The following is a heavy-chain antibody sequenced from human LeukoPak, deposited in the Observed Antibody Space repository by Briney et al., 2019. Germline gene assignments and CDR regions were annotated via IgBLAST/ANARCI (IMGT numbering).Heavy chain of an antibody. J-gene: IGHJ4*02. CDR1: GFTFSSYA. Sequence: GGSLRLSCAASGFTFSSYAMHWVRQAPGKGLEWVAVISYDGSNKYYADSVKGRFTISRDNSKNTLYLQMNSLRAEDTAVYYCALSRTLDYWGQGTLVTVSS. CDR3: ALSRTLDY. CDR2: ISYDGSNK. D-gene: IGHD6-13*01. V-gene: IGHV3-30-3*01.